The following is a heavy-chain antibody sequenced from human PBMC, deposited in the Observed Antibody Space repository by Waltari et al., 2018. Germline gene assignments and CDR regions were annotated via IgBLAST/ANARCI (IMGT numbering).Heavy chain of an antibody. J-gene: IGHJ6*02. CDR2: IYYSGST. CDR3: ARKKGYSYGYRGMDV. V-gene: IGHV4-39*01. D-gene: IGHD5-18*01. Sequence: QLQLQESGPGLVKPSETLSLTCTVSGGSISSSSYYWGWIRQPPGKGLEWIGSIYYSGSTYYNPSLKSRVTISVDTSKNQFSLKLSSVTAADTAVYYCARKKGYSYGYRGMDVWGQGTTVTVSS. CDR1: GGSISSSSYY.